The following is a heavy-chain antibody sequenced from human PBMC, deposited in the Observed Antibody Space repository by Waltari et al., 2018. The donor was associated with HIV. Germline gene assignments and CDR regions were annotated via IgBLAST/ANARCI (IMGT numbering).Heavy chain of an antibody. D-gene: IGHD2-15*01. CDR2: INPDGTDT. V-gene: IGHV3-74*01. CDR3: ARGKDCGGGTCDGYHYYGMDI. J-gene: IGHJ6*02. Sequence: EVQLVASGGGLVQPGGSLRLSCAASGFTFTTYWVHWVRQAPGKGLVWVSRINPDGTDTRYADSVKGRFTISRDNAKNTVYLQVNSLRGEDTSVYYCARGKDCGGGTCDGYHYYGMDIWGQGTTVTVSS. CDR1: GFTFTTYW.